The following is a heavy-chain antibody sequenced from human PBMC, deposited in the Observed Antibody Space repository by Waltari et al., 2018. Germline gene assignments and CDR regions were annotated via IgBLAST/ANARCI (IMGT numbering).Heavy chain of an antibody. J-gene: IGHJ3*02. CDR1: GGTFSSYA. V-gene: IGHV1-69*05. CDR3: ARGGTYYYDSSGHAFDI. D-gene: IGHD3-22*01. Sequence: QVQLVQSGAEVKKPGSSVKVSCQASGGTFSSYAISWVRQAPGQGLEWMGGIIPIFGTANYAQKFQGRVTITTDESTSTAYMELSSLRSEDTAVYYCARGGTYYYDSSGHAFDIWGQGTMVTVSS. CDR2: IIPIFGTA.